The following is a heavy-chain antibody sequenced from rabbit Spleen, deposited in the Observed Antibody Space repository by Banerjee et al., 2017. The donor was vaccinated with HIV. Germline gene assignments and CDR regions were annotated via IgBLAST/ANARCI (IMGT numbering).Heavy chain of an antibody. CDR2: IYAGDGST. V-gene: IGHV1S45*01. J-gene: IGHJ4*01. CDR1: GFSFSFNHY. Sequence: QEQVEESGGGLVQPEGSLTLTCTASGFSFSFNHYMFWVRQAPGKGLEWIACIYAGDGSTDYARWVNGRLAISKTSNTVDLKMTSQTAADTATYFCARGSATMYMVIPEYYLKLWGPGTLVTVS. D-gene: IGHD2-1*01. CDR3: ARGSATMYMVIPEYYLKL.